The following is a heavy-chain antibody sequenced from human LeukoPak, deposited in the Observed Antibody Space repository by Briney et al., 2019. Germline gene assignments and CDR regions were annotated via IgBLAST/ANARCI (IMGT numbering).Heavy chain of an antibody. V-gene: IGHV3-33*01. Sequence: GGSLRLSCAASGFTFSSYGMHWVLQAPGKGLEWVAVIWYDGSNKYYAGSVKGRFTISRDNSKKTLYLQMNSLRAEDTAVYYCARDRSYGYGGEYFDYWGQGTLVTVSS. CDR2: IWYDGSNK. CDR3: ARDRSYGYGGEYFDY. J-gene: IGHJ4*02. CDR1: GFTFSSYG. D-gene: IGHD5-18*01.